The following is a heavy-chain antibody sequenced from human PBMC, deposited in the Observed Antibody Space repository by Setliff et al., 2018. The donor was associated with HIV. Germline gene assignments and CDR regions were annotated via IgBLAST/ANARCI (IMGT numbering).Heavy chain of an antibody. CDR1: GGSFNGYS. J-gene: IGHJ4*02. CDR3: ARDAPWDSYGLDY. CDR2: INHTGSS. D-gene: IGHD5-18*01. V-gene: IGHV4-34*01. Sequence: SETLSLTCAVYGGSFNGYSWTWIRQPPGKGLEWIGGINHTGSSYYNPSLNDRATISLDTSKNQFSLKPNSVTAADTAVYYCARDAPWDSYGLDYWGQGTLVTV.